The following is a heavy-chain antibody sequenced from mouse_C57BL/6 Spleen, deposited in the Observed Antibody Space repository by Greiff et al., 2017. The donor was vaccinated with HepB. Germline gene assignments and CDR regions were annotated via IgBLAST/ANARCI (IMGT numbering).Heavy chain of an antibody. CDR2: IRSKSNNYAT. V-gene: IGHV10-1*01. Sequence: EVQLQQSGGGLVQPKGSLKLSCAASGFSFNTYAMNWVRQAPGKGLEWVARIRSKSNNYATYYADSVKDRFTISRDDSESMLYLQMNNLKTEDTAMYYCVRQGFNYYAMDYWGQGTSVTVSS. J-gene: IGHJ4*01. CDR1: GFSFNTYA. CDR3: VRQGFNYYAMDY. D-gene: IGHD3-1*01.